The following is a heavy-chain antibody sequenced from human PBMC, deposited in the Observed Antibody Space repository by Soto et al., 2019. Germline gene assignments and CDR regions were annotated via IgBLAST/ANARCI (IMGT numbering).Heavy chain of an antibody. CDR2: INSDGSST. V-gene: IGHV3-74*01. J-gene: IGHJ4*02. CDR1: GFTFSTYW. Sequence: EVQLLESGGGLVQPGGSLRLSCEASGFTFSTYWMHWVRQATGKGLVWVSRINSDGSSTNYADSVKGRVTISRDNAKNTLYLQMNSLRAEDTAVYYCVRDFEYWGQGTLVTVSS. CDR3: VRDFEY.